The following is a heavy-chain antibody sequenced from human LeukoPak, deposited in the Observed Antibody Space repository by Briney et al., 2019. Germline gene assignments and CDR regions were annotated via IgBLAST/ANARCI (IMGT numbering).Heavy chain of an antibody. CDR2: INTDGSST. J-gene: IGHJ3*02. D-gene: IGHD2-2*01. Sequence: GGSLRLSCAASGFTFSSYWTHWVRQAPGKGLVWVSRINTDGSSTTYADSVKGRFTISRDNAKNTLYLQMNSLRAEDTAVYYCARDGGVPAAKAFDIWGQGTMVTVSS. CDR1: GFTFSSYW. CDR3: ARDGGVPAAKAFDI. V-gene: IGHV3-74*03.